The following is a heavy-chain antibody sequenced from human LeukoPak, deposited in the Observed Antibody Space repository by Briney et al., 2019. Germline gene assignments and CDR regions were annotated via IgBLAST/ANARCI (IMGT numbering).Heavy chain of an antibody. CDR3: ARLVSGYYPDAFDI. V-gene: IGHV3-21*01. J-gene: IGHJ3*02. CDR1: RFTLSSYW. D-gene: IGHD3-22*01. Sequence: GGSLRLSCAVSRFTLSSYWMSWVRQAPGKGLEWVSSISSSSSYIYYADSVKGRFTISRDNAKNSLYLQMNSLRAEDTAVYYCARLVSGYYPDAFDIWGQGTMVTVSS. CDR2: ISSSSSYI.